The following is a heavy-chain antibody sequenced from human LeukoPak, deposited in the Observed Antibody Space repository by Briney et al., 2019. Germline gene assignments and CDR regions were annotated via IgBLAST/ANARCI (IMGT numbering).Heavy chain of an antibody. D-gene: IGHD2-21*02. Sequence: SETLSLTCTVSGGSISSGDYYWSWIRQPPGKGLEWIGYIYYSGSTYYNPSLKSRVTISVDTSKNQFSLKLSSVTAADTAVYYCASGYVAYCGGDCYSTDYWGQGTLVTVSS. J-gene: IGHJ4*02. CDR2: IYYSGST. CDR1: GGSISSGDYY. CDR3: ASGYVAYCGGDCYSTDY. V-gene: IGHV4-30-4*01.